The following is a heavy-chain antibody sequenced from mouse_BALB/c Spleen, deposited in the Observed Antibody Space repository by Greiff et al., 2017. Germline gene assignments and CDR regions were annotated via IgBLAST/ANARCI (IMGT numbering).Heavy chain of an antibody. D-gene: IGHD2-4*01. CDR3: ARWDYDYAMDY. V-gene: IGHV3-2*02. CDR1: GYSITSDYA. Sequence: VQLKESGPGLVKPSQSLSLTCTVTGYSITSDYAWNWIRQFPGNKLEWMGYISYSGSTSYNPSLKSRISITRDTSKNQFFLQLNSVTTEDTATYYCARWDYDYAMDYWGQGTSVTVSS. J-gene: IGHJ4*01. CDR2: ISYSGST.